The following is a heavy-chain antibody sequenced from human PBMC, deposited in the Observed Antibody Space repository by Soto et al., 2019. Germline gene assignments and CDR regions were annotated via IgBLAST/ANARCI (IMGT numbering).Heavy chain of an antibody. Sequence: QVQLQQWGAGLLKPSETLSLTCAVYGGSFSGYYWSWIRQPPGKGLEWIGEINHSGSTNYNPSLKSRVTISVDTSKNQFSLKLSSVTAADMAVYYCARVFRGGQQQLVLDYWGQGTLVTVSS. CDR1: GGSFSGYY. D-gene: IGHD6-13*01. J-gene: IGHJ4*02. CDR3: ARVFRGGQQQLVLDY. V-gene: IGHV4-34*01. CDR2: INHSGST.